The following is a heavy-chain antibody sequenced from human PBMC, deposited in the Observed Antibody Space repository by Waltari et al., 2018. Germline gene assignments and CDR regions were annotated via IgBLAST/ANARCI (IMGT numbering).Heavy chain of an antibody. D-gene: IGHD6-13*01. V-gene: IGHV4-31*03. CDR1: GGSISSGGSY. CDR2: IYHSGST. Sequence: QVQLQESGPGLVKPSQTLSLTCTVSGGSISSGGSYWSWIRQHPGKGLEWIGYIYHSGSTYYNPSLKSRVTISVDRSKNQFSLKLSSVTAADTAVYYCASTRSQYSSSWYDYWGQGTLVTVSS. CDR3: ASTRSQYSSSWYDY. J-gene: IGHJ4*02.